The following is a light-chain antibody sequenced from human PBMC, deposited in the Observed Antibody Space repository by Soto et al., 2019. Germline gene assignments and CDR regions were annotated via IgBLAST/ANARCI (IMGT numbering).Light chain of an antibody. J-gene: IGLJ2*01. CDR3: CAYAGSSPEV. Sequence: QSALTQPPSVSGSPGQSITISCTGTSSDVGSYNPVSWYQQHPGKAPKLMIYEGSKRPSGVSNRFSGSKSGNTASLTISGAEDEDEADYYCCAYAGSSPEVFGRGTKVTVL. CDR2: EGS. V-gene: IGLV2-23*01. CDR1: SSDVGSYNP.